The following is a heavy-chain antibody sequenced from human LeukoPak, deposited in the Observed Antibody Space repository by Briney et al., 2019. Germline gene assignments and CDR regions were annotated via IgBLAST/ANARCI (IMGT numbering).Heavy chain of an antibody. CDR2: INHSGST. V-gene: IGHV4-34*01. CDR3: ASTLQYDYVWGSYRYYYFDY. CDR1: GGSFSGYY. J-gene: IGHJ4*02. Sequence: SETLSLTCAVYGGSFSGYYWSWIRQPPGKGLEWIGEINHSGSTNYNPSLKSRVTISVDTSKNQFSLKLSSVTAADTAVYYCASTLQYDYVWGSYRYYYFDYWGQGTLVTVSS. D-gene: IGHD3-16*02.